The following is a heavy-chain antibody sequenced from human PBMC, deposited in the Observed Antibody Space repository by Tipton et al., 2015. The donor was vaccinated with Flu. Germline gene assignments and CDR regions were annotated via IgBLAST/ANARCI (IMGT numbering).Heavy chain of an antibody. D-gene: IGHD2-15*01. CDR1: GDSISTSGYF. CDR2: IYYLGSI. CDR3: ARACGSGGNRWFDP. Sequence: TLSLTCTVSGDSISTSGYFWGWIRQSPGKGLEWIGNIYYLGSIYYNPSLKSRVTLSLDTSKNQFSLKLTSVTAADTAVYYCARACGSGGNRWFDPWGQGALVTVSS. V-gene: IGHV4-39*07. J-gene: IGHJ5*02.